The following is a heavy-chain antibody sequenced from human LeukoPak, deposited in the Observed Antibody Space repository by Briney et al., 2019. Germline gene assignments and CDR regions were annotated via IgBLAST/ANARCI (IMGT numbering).Heavy chain of an antibody. J-gene: IGHJ2*01. CDR1: GGSISSYY. D-gene: IGHD6-19*01. CDR2: MYYTGSS. Sequence: SETLSLTCTVSGGSISSYYWTWIRQPPGKGLEWIGHMYYTGSSNYNPSLKSRVTMFVDTSKSQFSLKMTSVTAADTAVYFCAKQVTGWPPESADVWGRGTLVTVSS. CDR3: AKQVTGWPPESADV. V-gene: IGHV4-59*08.